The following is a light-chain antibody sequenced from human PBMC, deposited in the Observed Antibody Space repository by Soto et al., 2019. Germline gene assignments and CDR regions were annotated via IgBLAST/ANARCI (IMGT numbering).Light chain of an antibody. CDR2: EVS. CDR3: RLKAGRQNFG. J-gene: IGLJ1*01. CDR1: SSDVGGYNY. Sequence: QSALTQPPSASGSPGQSVTISCTGTSSDVGGYNYVSWYQQHPGKAPKLMIYEVSKRPSGVPDRFSGSKSGNTASLTVSGPQAEDEADYYRRLKAGRQNFGFGTGAQVTVL. V-gene: IGLV2-8*01.